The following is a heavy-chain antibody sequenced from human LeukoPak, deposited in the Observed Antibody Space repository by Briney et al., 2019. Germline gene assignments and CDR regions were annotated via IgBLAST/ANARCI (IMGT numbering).Heavy chain of an antibody. V-gene: IGHV3-23*01. CDR1: GFTFSSYA. CDR3: AKDPYSGSYYTAFDI. J-gene: IGHJ3*02. CDR2: ISGSGGST. D-gene: IGHD1-26*01. Sequence: AGSLRLSCAASGFTFSSYAMSWVRQAPGKGLEWVSAISGSGGSTYYADSVKGRFTISRDNSKNTLYLQMNSLRAEDTAVYCCAKDPYSGSYYTAFDIWGQGIMVTVSS.